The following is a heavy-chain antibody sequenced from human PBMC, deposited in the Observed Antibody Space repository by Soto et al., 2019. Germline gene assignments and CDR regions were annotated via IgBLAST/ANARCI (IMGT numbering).Heavy chain of an antibody. CDR3: ARTPVGLNCDP. J-gene: IGHJ5*02. CDR1: GYTFSNYY. V-gene: IGHV1-46*01. CDR2: INPSGGST. D-gene: IGHD1-26*01. Sequence: QVQLVQSGAEVKKPGASVTVSCKTSGYTFSNYYIYWVRQAPGQGLEWVAVINPSGGSTVYAQKFQGRVTVTGDTSTSTVYMELSSIMSEDTAVYFCARTPVGLNCDPWGQGTRVTVSS.